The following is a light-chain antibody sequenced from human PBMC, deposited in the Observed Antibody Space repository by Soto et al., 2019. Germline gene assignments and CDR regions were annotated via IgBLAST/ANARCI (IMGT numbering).Light chain of an antibody. J-gene: IGLJ2*01. CDR2: EFS. Sequence: QSALTQPASVSGSPGQSITISCTGTSSDVGGYNYVSWYQHHPGKAPKLMIYEFSNRPSGVSNRFSGYKSGNTASLTISGLQAEDEADYYCSSYTSSSPVVVFGGGTKLTVL. CDR1: SSDVGGYNY. V-gene: IGLV2-14*01. CDR3: SSYTSSSPVVV.